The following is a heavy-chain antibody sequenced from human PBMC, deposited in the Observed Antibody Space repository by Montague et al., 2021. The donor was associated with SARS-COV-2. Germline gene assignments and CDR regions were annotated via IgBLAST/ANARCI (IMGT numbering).Heavy chain of an antibody. V-gene: IGHV4-59*01. Sequence: SETLSLTCTVPGGFISSSYWSWIRQPPGKGLEWIGYIYHSGNTNYNPSLKSRVTISIDTSMNQFSLSLSSMTAADTAVYSCARGLLPPRTAIKPNVFGLDFWGQGTTVIVSS. D-gene: IGHD2-21*02. J-gene: IGHJ6*02. CDR1: GGFISSSY. CDR2: IYHSGNT. CDR3: ARGLLPPRTAIKPNVFGLDF.